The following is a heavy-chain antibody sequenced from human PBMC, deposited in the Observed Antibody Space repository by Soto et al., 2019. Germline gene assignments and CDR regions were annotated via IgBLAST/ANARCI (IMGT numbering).Heavy chain of an antibody. Sequence: SVNVSCKASGGTFNIAASSSVRQAPGQGLEWMGRIIPSFGTANYAQKFQGGVTMTADTSTSTAYMELSRLRSDDTAVYYCARGGLPDYGSSHHNAFDIWGQGTMVTVSS. CDR3: ARGGLPDYGSSHHNAFDI. CDR2: IIPSFGTA. J-gene: IGHJ3*02. CDR1: GGTFNIAA. D-gene: IGHD4-17*01. V-gene: IGHV1-69*06.